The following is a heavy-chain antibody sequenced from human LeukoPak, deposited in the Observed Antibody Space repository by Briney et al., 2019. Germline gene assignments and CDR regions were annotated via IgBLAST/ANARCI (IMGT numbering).Heavy chain of an antibody. CDR1: GGSISTSNYY. CDR2: INHSGST. Sequence: SETLSLTCTVSGGSISTSNYYWSWIRQPPGKGLEWIGEINHSGSTNYNPPLKSRVTISVDTSKNQFSLKLSSVTAADTAVYYCARRRNIGNYYYYYMDVWGKGTTVTVSS. CDR3: ARRRNIGNYYYYYMDV. D-gene: IGHD1/OR15-1a*01. V-gene: IGHV4-39*07. J-gene: IGHJ6*03.